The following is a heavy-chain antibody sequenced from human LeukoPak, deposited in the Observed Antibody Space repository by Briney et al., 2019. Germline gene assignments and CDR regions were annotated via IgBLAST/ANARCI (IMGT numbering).Heavy chain of an antibody. CDR2: ISAYNGNT. Sequence: AASVTVSCKASGYTFTSYGISWVRQAPGQGLEWMGWISAYNGNTNYAQKLQGRVTMTTDTSTSTAYMELRSLRSDDTAVYYRAGSLGDYVWGSYWSLDYWGQGTLVTVSS. CDR3: AGSLGDYVWGSYWSLDY. CDR1: GYTFTSYG. J-gene: IGHJ4*02. V-gene: IGHV1-18*01. D-gene: IGHD3-16*01.